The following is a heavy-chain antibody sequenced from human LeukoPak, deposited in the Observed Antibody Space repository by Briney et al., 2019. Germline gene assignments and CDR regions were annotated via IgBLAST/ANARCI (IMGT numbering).Heavy chain of an antibody. CDR3: ASIVLMLYAPVQFDY. J-gene: IGHJ4*02. CDR1: GYSISSGYY. D-gene: IGHD2-8*01. Sequence: PSETLSLTCTVSGYSISSGYYWGWIRQPPGKGLEWIGSIYYSGSTYYNPSLKSRVTISVDTSKNQFSLKLSSVTAADTAVYYCASIVLMLYAPVQFDYWGQGTLVTVSS. CDR2: IYYSGST. V-gene: IGHV4-38-2*02.